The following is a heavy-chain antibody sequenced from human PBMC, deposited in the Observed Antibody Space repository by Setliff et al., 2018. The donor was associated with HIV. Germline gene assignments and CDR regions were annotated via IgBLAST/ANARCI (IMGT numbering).Heavy chain of an antibody. V-gene: IGHV1-8*02. J-gene: IGHJ4*02. CDR3: VRGALLAVFDFDH. D-gene: IGHD3-10*01. CDR2: VNCNRGNT. CDR1: GYVFTDYD. Sequence: ASVKVSCKTSGYVFTDYDINWVRQTPGQGLEWMGWVNCNRGNTAYAQKFQGRVAMTRDFSIDTAYMELSSLTSEDTALYFCVRGALLAVFDFDHWGQGTQVTVSS.